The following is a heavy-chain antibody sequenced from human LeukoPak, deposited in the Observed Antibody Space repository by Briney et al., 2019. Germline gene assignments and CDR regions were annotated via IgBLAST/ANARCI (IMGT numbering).Heavy chain of an antibody. D-gene: IGHD5-12*01. CDR1: GFTFSSYS. Sequence: GGSLRLSCAASGFTFSSYSMNWVRQAPGKGLEWVGRIKKKKDGGTTDYAAPVKHRFTISRDDSEDTLYLRMNSLKIEDTAIYYCATGVGTIDFWGQGTLLTVSS. CDR3: ATGVGTIDF. J-gene: IGHJ4*02. CDR2: IKKKKDGGTT. V-gene: IGHV3-15*01.